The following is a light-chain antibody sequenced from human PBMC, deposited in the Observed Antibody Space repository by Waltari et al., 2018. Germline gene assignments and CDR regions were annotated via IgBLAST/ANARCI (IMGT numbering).Light chain of an antibody. CDR1: RSDVGGYNY. V-gene: IGLV2-14*03. Sequence: QSALTQPASVSGSPGQSITISCTGTRSDVGGYNYVSWYQQHPGKSPKLMIYDVSNRPSVVSNRFSGSKSGNTASLTISGLQAEDEADYYCSSYISSSTLELFGGGTSLTVL. CDR2: DVS. CDR3: SSYISSSTLEL. J-gene: IGLJ2*01.